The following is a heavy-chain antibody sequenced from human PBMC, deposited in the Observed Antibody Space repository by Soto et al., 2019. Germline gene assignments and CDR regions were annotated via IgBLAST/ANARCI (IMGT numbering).Heavy chain of an antibody. CDR2: INHSGST. Sequence: PSETLSLTCAVYGGSFSGYYWSWIRQPPGKGLEWIGEINHSGSTNYNPSLKSRVTISVDTSKNQFSLKLSSVTAADTAVYYCARVVGKSGDYFHSWSQEPLVTVSS. J-gene: IGHJ4*02. CDR3: ARVVGKSGDYFHS. V-gene: IGHV4-34*01. CDR1: GGSFSGYY. D-gene: IGHD2-21*01.